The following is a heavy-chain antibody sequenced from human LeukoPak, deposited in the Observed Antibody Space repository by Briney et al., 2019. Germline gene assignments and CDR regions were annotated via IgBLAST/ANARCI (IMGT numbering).Heavy chain of an antibody. D-gene: IGHD5-18*01. CDR1: GGSISTYY. V-gene: IGHV4-59*01. Sequence: SETLCLTCSAAGGSISTYYWNWIRQTPGKGLEWIVHISNGNTDYNPSLKSRVTISVDTSKNQFSLRLTSVTAADTAVYYCARDKAHSYGRYFDPWGQGALVIVSS. J-gene: IGHJ5*02. CDR3: ARDKAHSYGRYFDP. CDR2: ISNGNT.